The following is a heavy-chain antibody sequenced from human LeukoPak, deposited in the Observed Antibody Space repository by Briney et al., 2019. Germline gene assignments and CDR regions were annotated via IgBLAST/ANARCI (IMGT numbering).Heavy chain of an antibody. J-gene: IGHJ4*02. D-gene: IGHD6-13*01. V-gene: IGHV1-18*01. CDR3: ARDDSSSWYYQPDDY. CDR2: ISAYNGNT. CDR1: GYTFTSYG. Sequence: ASVKVSCKASGYTFTSYGISWVRQAPGQGLEWMGWISAYNGNTNYAQKLQGRVTMTTDTSTSTAYMELRSLRSDDTAVYYCARDDSSSWYYQPDDYWGQGTLVTVSS.